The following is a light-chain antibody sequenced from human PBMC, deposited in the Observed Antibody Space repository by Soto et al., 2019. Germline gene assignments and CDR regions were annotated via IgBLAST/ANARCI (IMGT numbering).Light chain of an antibody. V-gene: IGLV2-14*03. Sequence: QYALTQPASVSGSPGQSITVSCIGTSSDIGGYNYVSWYQQHPGKAPKLMIHDVSNRPSGVSDRFSGSKSGNTASLTISVLQADDEAYYYCSSYASGNSQVFGGGTKLTVL. CDR2: DVS. CDR3: SSYASGNSQV. CDR1: SSDIGGYNY. J-gene: IGLJ2*01.